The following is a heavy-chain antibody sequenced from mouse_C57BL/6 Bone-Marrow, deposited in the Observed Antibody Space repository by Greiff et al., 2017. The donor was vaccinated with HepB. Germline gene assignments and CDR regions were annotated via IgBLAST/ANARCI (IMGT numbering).Heavy chain of an antibody. J-gene: IGHJ4*01. Sequence: QVQLQQPGAELVRPGSSVKLSCKASGYTFTSYWMHWVKQRPIQGLEWIGNIDPSDSDTHYNQKFKDKATLTVDKSSSTAYMQLSSLTSEDSAVYYCARRRHYAMDYWGQGTSVTVSS. CDR1: GYTFTSYW. D-gene: IGHD1-2*01. V-gene: IGHV1-52*01. CDR2: IDPSDSDT. CDR3: ARRRHYAMDY.